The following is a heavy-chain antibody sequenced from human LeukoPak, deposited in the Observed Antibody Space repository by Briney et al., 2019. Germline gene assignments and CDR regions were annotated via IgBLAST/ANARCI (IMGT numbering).Heavy chain of an antibody. J-gene: IGHJ4*02. V-gene: IGHV3-11*04. D-gene: IGHD5-12*01. CDR1: GFTFSDYY. CDR2: ISSSGSTI. Sequence: GGSLRLSCAASGFTFSDYYMSWIRQAPGKGLEWVSYISSSGSTIYYADSVKGRFAISRDNAKNSLYLQMNSLRAEDTAIYYCARETGYDSYFDSWGQGTLVSVSS. CDR3: ARETGYDSYFDS.